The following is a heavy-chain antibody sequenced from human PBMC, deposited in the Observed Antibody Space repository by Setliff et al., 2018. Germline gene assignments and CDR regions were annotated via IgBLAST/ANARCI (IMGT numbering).Heavy chain of an antibody. CDR3: AGGHYGL. V-gene: IGHV3-7*01. D-gene: IGHD3-10*01. Sequence: PGGSLRLSCAASGFTFRSYWMSWVRQAPGKGLEWVANIKKDGSIKYYLDSVRGRFTISRDNAENSLTLQMNSLRVEDTAVYYCAGGHYGLWGQGTLVTVSS. CDR2: IKKDGSIK. CDR1: GFTFRSYW. J-gene: IGHJ4*02.